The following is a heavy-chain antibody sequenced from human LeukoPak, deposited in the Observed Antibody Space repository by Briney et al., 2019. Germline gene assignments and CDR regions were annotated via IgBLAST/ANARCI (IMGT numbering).Heavy chain of an antibody. V-gene: IGHV3-7*01. CDR3: ARLPGYCSSNSCYKMTIPFDY. CDR2: IKQDGSQK. D-gene: IGHD2-2*02. Sequence: GGSLRLSCAASGFTFSDYYMSWIRQAPGKGLEWVANIKQDGSQKYYVDSVKGRFTISRDNSKNTLYLQMNSLRAEDTAVYYCARLPGYCSSNSCYKMTIPFDYWGQGTLVTVSS. J-gene: IGHJ4*02. CDR1: GFTFSDYY.